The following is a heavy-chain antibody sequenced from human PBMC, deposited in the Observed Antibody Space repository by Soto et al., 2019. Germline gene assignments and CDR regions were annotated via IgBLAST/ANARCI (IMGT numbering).Heavy chain of an antibody. CDR2: IIPIFGTA. Sequence: SVKVSCKASGGTFSSYAISWVRQAPGQGLEWMGGIIPIFGTANYAQKFQGRVTITADESTSTAYMELSSLRSEDTAVYYCARRTYYYDSSAYYMAFDIWGQGTMVTVSS. CDR1: GGTFSSYA. V-gene: IGHV1-69*13. D-gene: IGHD3-22*01. J-gene: IGHJ3*02. CDR3: ARRTYYYDSSAYYMAFDI.